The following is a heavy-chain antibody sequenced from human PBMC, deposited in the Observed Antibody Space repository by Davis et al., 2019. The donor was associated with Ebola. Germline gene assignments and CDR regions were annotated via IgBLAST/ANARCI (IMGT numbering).Heavy chain of an antibody. D-gene: IGHD3-16*02. CDR3: AKRGGNYRHSDN. Sequence: GESLKISCAASGFTFSDYYMGWIRQAPGKGLEWVSYISGTGSAIYYADSVKGRFAISRDNAKSSLYLQMNILRVEDTAVYYCAKRGGNYRHSDNWGQGTLVTVSS. CDR2: ISGTGSAI. V-gene: IGHV3-11*01. CDR1: GFTFSDYY. J-gene: IGHJ4*02.